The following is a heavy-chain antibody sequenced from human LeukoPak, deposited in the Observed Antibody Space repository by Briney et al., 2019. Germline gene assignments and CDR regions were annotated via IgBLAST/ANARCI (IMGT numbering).Heavy chain of an antibody. D-gene: IGHD2/OR15-2a*01. CDR3: ARHPFQYPFDY. J-gene: IGHJ4*02. CDR2: IYHSGHT. V-gene: IGHV4-59*08. Sequence: SETLSLTCTVSGASISSDYWSWIRQPPGKGLEWIGYIYHSGHTMSNPSLKSRVTISIDTSNNQFSLKPSSVTAADTAIYYCARHPFQYPFDYWGPGTLVSVSS. CDR1: GASISSDY.